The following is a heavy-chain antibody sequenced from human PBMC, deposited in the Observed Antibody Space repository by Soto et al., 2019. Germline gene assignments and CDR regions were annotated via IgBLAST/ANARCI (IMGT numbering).Heavy chain of an antibody. CDR3: SRGDSTDCSNGVCSFFYNHDMDV. Sequence: ASAKVSCKASGYSFTDYHIHWVRQAPGQGLEWLGRINPKSGGTSTAQKFQGWVTMTTDTPISTASMELTRLTSDDTAIYYCSRGDSTDCSNGVCSFFYNHDMDVWGQGTTVTVSS. CDR2: INPKSGGT. J-gene: IGHJ6*02. CDR1: GYSFTDYH. D-gene: IGHD2-8*01. V-gene: IGHV1-2*04.